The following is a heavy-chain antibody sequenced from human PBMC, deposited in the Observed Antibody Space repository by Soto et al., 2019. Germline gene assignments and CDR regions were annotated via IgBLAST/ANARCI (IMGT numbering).Heavy chain of an antibody. J-gene: IGHJ2*01. D-gene: IGHD1-26*01. V-gene: IGHV3-30*03. CDR3: ARSPQPTRGIHWYFDL. CDR1: GFSLGSYG. CDR2: ISYDGINK. Sequence: GGSLRLSCAASGFSLGSYGMHWVRQAPGKGLEWVAAISYDGINKYYVDSVKGRFTISRDNSKNTLYVQMNSLRAEDTALYYCARSPQPTRGIHWYFDLWGRGILVTVSS.